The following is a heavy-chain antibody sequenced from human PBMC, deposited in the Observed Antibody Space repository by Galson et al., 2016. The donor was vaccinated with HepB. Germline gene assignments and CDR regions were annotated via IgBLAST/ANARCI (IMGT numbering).Heavy chain of an antibody. D-gene: IGHD5-12*01. J-gene: IGHJ4*02. V-gene: IGHV3-64D*06. Sequence: SLRPSCSASTIMFSNYTMHWVRQAPGKGVGYVSAISSDEGSTNYIDPAKGRFTIPRYNSKNSLYLQMTSLRTEDTAVYYCVSRGAQWLVTADSWGQGTLVVVSS. CDR2: ISSDEGST. CDR1: TIMFSNYT. CDR3: VSRGAQWLVTADS.